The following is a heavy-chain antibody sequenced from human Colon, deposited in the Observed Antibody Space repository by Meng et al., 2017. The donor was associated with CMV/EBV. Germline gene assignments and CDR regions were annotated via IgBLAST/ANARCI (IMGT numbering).Heavy chain of an antibody. CDR3: AREFSGRYCSSTSCVHDYYYYGMDV. CDR1: GDSISNSIYY. V-gene: IGHV4-39*07. Sequence: SETLSLTCTVSGDSISNSIYYWVWIRQAPGKGLEWIGSLYYSGSTVYSPSLKSRVTISVDTSKNQFSLKVRSVTAADTAIYYCAREFSGRYCSSTSCVHDYYYYGMDVWGQGTTVTVSS. J-gene: IGHJ6*02. D-gene: IGHD2-2*01. CDR2: LYYSGST.